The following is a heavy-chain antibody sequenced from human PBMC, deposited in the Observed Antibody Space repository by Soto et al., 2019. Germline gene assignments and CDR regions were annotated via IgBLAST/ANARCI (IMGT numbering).Heavy chain of an antibody. CDR3: ARGGVDVVATSAFDY. Sequence: QVQLVQSGAEVKKPGSSVKVSCKASGGTFNNYAISWVRQSPGQGLEWMGGIIPIIGTADYAHKFQGRLAISAEESTGTTFMELSSLRSEDTALYYCARGGVDVVATSAFDYWGHGTLVTVSS. CDR2: IIPIIGTA. CDR1: GGTFNNYA. V-gene: IGHV1-69*01. J-gene: IGHJ4*01. D-gene: IGHD5-12*01.